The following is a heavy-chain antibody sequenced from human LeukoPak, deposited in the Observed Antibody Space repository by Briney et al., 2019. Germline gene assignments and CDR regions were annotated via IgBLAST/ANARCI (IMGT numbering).Heavy chain of an antibody. CDR1: GFTFSSYA. Sequence: GGSLRLSSAASGFTFSSYAMSWVRQAPGRGLEWVSAISGSGGSTYYADSVKGRFTISRDNSKNTLYLQMNSLRAEDTAVYYCAKAAYGDYVNWFDPWGQGILVIVSS. J-gene: IGHJ5*02. CDR3: AKAAYGDYVNWFDP. D-gene: IGHD4-17*01. CDR2: ISGSGGST. V-gene: IGHV3-23*01.